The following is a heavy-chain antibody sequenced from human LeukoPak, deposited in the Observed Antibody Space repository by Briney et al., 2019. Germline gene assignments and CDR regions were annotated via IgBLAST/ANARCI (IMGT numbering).Heavy chain of an antibody. CDR2: FSSRSSYT. Sequence: GGPLRLSCAASGFTFSSYAMSGARHAPGKGLEGVSYFSSRSSYTNYADSVKGRFTISRDKAQNSLYLQMNSLRAEATAVYYCARAFRLYGMDVWGKGTTVTVSS. D-gene: IGHD2/OR15-2a*01. V-gene: IGHV3-21*05. CDR3: ARAFRLYGMDV. CDR1: GFTFSSYA. J-gene: IGHJ6*04.